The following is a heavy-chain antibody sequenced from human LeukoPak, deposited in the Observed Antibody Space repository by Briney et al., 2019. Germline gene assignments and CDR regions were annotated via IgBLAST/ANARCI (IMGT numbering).Heavy chain of an antibody. J-gene: IGHJ4*02. Sequence: HPGRSLRLSCAASGFIFSNYAIQWVRQAPGKGLECLAVISYDGGNIYYADSVKGRFTISRDNSKNTLYLQMNSLRAEDTAVYYCAKDVTRWLHSHRGFDYWGQGTLVTVSS. V-gene: IGHV3-30-3*01. D-gene: IGHD5-24*01. CDR3: AKDVTRWLHSHRGFDY. CDR2: ISYDGGNI. CDR1: GFIFSNYA.